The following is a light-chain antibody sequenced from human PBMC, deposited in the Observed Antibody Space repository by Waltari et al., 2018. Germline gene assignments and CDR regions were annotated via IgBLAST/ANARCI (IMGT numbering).Light chain of an antibody. V-gene: IGLV3-1*01. CDR2: QDT. CDR3: QTWDSNTGV. Sequence: SYDLIQPPSVSVSPGQTASITCSGDELGNKYVYLYQQKSGQSPILVIYQDTNRPSGIPERFSGSNSGNTATLTIRGTQALDEADFYCQTWDSNTGVFGGGTKLTVL. J-gene: IGLJ2*01. CDR1: ELGNKY.